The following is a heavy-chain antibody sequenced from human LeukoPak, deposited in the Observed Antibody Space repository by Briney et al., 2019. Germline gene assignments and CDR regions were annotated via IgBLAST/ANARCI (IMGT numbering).Heavy chain of an antibody. V-gene: IGHV1-2*02. J-gene: IGHJ4*02. CDR1: GYTFTCYY. D-gene: IGHD3-22*01. CDR3: ARPDDSSGLDY. CDR2: INPNSGGT. Sequence: ASVKDSCKASGYTFTCYYMHWVRQAPGQGLEWMGWINPNSGGTNYAQKFQGRVTMTRDTSISTAYMELSRLRSDDTAVYYCARPDDSSGLDYWGQGTLVTVSS.